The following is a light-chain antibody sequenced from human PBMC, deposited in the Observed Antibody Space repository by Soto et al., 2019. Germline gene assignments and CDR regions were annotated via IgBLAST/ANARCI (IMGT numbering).Light chain of an antibody. J-gene: IGLJ1*01. Sequence: QSVLTHPASVSXSPGQSITIFCTGTSSDVGAYDYVSWYQQHPDKAPKLMIYEVSNRPSGVSNRSSGSKSVNTATLTISGLQAEDEADYYCSSYTSSSTRVFGTGTKVTVL. CDR1: SSDVGAYDY. V-gene: IGLV2-14*03. CDR2: EVS. CDR3: SSYTSSSTRV.